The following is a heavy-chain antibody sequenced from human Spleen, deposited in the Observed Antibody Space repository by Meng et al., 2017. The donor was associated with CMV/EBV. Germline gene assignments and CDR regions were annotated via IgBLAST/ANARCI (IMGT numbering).Heavy chain of an antibody. CDR2: INHSGST. Sequence: QVRRQEWGAGLLKPSETLALTCAVYGGSFSGYYWSWIRQPPGKGLEWIGEINHSGSTNYNPSLKSRVTISVDTSKNQFSLKLSSVTAADTAVYYCARGRSGSYLDYWGQGTLVTVSS. CDR1: GGSFSGYY. D-gene: IGHD3-10*01. CDR3: ARGRSGSYLDY. J-gene: IGHJ4*02. V-gene: IGHV4-34*01.